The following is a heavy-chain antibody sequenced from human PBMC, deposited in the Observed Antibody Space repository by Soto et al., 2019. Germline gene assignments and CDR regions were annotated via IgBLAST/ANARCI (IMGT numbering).Heavy chain of an antibody. CDR1: GFTFSSYG. V-gene: IGHV3-30*18. Sequence: LRLSCAASGFTFSSYGMHWVRQAPGKGLEWVAAISYDGSNKYYADSVKGRFTISRDKSKNTLYLQMNSLRAEDTAVYYCAKDGPYYYDSSGYYYFDYWGQGALVTVSS. J-gene: IGHJ4*02. CDR2: ISYDGSNK. D-gene: IGHD3-22*01. CDR3: AKDGPYYYDSSGYYYFDY.